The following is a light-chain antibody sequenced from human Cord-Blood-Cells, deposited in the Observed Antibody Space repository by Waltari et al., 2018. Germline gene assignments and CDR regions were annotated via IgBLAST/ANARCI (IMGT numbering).Light chain of an antibody. V-gene: IGLV2-8*01. J-gene: IGLJ1*01. Sequence: QSALTQPPSASGSPGQSVTIPCPGTSSDVGGYTYVSWYQQHPGKAPKLMIYEVSKRPSGVPDRFSGSKSGNTASLTVSGLQAEDEADYYCSSYAGSLYVFGTGTKVTVL. CDR1: SSDVGGYTY. CDR3: SSYAGSLYV. CDR2: EVS.